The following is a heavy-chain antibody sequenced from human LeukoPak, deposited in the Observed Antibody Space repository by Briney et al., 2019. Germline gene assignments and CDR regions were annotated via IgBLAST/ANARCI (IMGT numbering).Heavy chain of an antibody. D-gene: IGHD3-22*01. CDR2: INHSGRT. V-gene: IGHV4-39*07. J-gene: IGHJ4*02. Sequence: SETLSLTCTVSGGSISSSSYYWSWIRQPPGKGLDWIGDINHSGRTNNNPSLKSRVTISVDTSKNQFSLKLSSVTAADTAVYYCARLRRYYYDSSGPPDYWGQGTLVTVSS. CDR1: GGSISSSSYY. CDR3: ARLRRYYYDSSGPPDY.